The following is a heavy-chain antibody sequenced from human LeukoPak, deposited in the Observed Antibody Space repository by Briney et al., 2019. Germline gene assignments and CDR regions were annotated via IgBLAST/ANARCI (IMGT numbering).Heavy chain of an antibody. CDR3: ARWGATGYGDY. CDR1: GFTFSRYG. Sequence: GGSLRLYCGASGFTFSRYGMNWVRQAPGKGVEWVSYISDSSSTKYYADSVKGRLTIPRDNAKNSLYLQMNSLRAEDTAVHYCARWGATGYGDYCGQGTLVTVSS. D-gene: IGHD3-9*01. J-gene: IGHJ4*02. V-gene: IGHV3-48*03. CDR2: ISDSSSTK.